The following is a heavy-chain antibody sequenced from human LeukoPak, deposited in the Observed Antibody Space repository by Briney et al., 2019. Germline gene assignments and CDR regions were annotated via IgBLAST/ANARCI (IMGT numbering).Heavy chain of an antibody. V-gene: IGHV3-30*18. CDR2: LSYDGSKK. D-gene: IGHD5-12*01. J-gene: IGHJ4*02. Sequence: GGPRRLSFAASGTSFSTDGMHWVRQAPGKGLEGVAVLSYDGSKKFYRDSVKGRFTISTDNSKDMLYLEMNTLRLEDTAVYHVLKEQISGYYRVAAYWGEGTLVTV. CDR1: GTSFSTDG. CDR3: LKEQISGYYRVAAY.